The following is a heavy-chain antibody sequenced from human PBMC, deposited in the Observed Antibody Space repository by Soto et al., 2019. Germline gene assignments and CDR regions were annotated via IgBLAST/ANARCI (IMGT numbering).Heavy chain of an antibody. V-gene: IGHV1-69*13. CDR1: GGTLSSYA. CDR3: AREPARYYYDSSGYYCEGMDV. Sequence: AASVKVSCKASGGTLSSYAISWVRQAPGQGLEWMGGIIPIFGTANYAQKFQGRVTITADESTSTAYMELSSLRSEDTAVYYCAREPARYYYDSSGYYCEGMDVWGQGTTVTVSS. J-gene: IGHJ6*02. D-gene: IGHD3-22*01. CDR2: IIPIFGTA.